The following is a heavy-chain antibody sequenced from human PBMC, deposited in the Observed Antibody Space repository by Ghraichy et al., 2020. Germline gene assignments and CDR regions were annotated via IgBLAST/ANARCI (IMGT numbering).Heavy chain of an antibody. V-gene: IGHV1-18*01. CDR3: AREPLYASSSGPLDY. D-gene: IGHD6-6*01. CDR2: INAYNGNT. J-gene: IGHJ4*02. Sequence: KVSCKASGYTFTSYAISWVRQAPGQGLEWMGWINAYNGNTNYAQKLQGRVTMTTDTSTSTAYMELRSLRSDDTAVYYCAREPLYASSSGPLDYWGQGTLVTVSS. CDR1: GYTFTSYA.